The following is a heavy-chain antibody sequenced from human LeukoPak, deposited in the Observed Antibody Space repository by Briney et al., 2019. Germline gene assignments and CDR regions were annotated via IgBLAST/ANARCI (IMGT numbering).Heavy chain of an antibody. CDR1: GGSISSYY. V-gene: IGHV4-59*08. Sequence: PSETLSLTCTVSGGSISSYYWSWIRQPPGEGLEWIGYIYYSGSTNYNPSLKSRVTISVDTSKNQFSLKLSSVTAADTAVYYCARQTASSAYSGSPTSYGMDVWGQGTTVTVSS. J-gene: IGHJ6*02. D-gene: IGHD1-26*01. CDR2: IYYSGST. CDR3: ARQTASSAYSGSPTSYGMDV.